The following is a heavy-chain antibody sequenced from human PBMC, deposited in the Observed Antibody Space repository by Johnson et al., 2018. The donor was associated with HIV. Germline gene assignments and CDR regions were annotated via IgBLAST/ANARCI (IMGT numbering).Heavy chain of an antibody. CDR2: VYSDGNT. D-gene: IGHD6-13*01. CDR1: GFTFGSYD. Sequence: MMLVESGGGLVQPGGSLRLSCAASGFTFGSYDMSWVRQAPGKGLEWVSVVYSDGNTYYADSVKGRFTISRDNSKNTLYLQMNSLRAEDTAVYYCAREPSIAAAGGDGAFDIWGQGTMVSVSS. J-gene: IGHJ3*02. CDR3: AREPSIAAAGGDGAFDI. V-gene: IGHV3-66*01.